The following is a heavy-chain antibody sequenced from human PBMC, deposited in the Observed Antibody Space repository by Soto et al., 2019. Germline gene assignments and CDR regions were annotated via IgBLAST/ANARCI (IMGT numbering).Heavy chain of an antibody. CDR2: ISAYNGNT. Sequence: GASVKVSCKASGYTFTSYGISWVRQAPGQGLEWMGWISAYNGNTNYAQKLQGRVTMTEDTSTDTAYMELSSLRSEDTAVYYCATGAGSIVGATAFDYWGQGTLVTVSS. J-gene: IGHJ4*02. CDR1: GYTFTSYG. CDR3: ATGAGSIVGATAFDY. V-gene: IGHV1-18*01. D-gene: IGHD1-26*01.